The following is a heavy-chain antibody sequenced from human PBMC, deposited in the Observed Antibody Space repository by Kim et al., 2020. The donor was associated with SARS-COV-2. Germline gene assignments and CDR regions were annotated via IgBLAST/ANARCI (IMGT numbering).Heavy chain of an antibody. CDR1: GFTFSSYS. Sequence: GGSLRLSCAASGFTFSSYSMNWVRQAPGKGLEWVSSISSSSSYIYYADSVKGRFTISRDNAKNSLYLQMNSLRAEDTAVYYCARSSITMVRGDFDYWGQGTLVTVSS. CDR3: ARSSITMVRGDFDY. J-gene: IGHJ4*02. D-gene: IGHD3-10*01. CDR2: ISSSSSYI. V-gene: IGHV3-21*01.